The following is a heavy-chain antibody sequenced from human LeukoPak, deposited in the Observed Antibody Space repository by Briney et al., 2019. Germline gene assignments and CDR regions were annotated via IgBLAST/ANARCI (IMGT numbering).Heavy chain of an antibody. V-gene: IGHV3-74*01. CDR2: INSDASTI. CDR3: AREDCTIGAVCSSLLDH. D-gene: IGHD2-8*01. J-gene: IGHJ4*02. CDR1: GLTFSSDW. Sequence: QTGGSLRLSCAASGLTFSSDWKHWVRQVPGKGLVWVSRINSDASTINYADSVKGRFTISRDNAKNTLYLQMNNLRAEDTAVYYCAREDCTIGAVCSSLLDHWGRGTLVTVSS.